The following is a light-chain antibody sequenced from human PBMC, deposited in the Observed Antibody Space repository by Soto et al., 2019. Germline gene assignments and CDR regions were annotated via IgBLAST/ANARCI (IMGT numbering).Light chain of an antibody. V-gene: IGKV3-20*01. CDR1: QSVSSSS. CDR3: QQYGSSPKT. CDR2: GAS. J-gene: IGKJ1*01. Sequence: EIVLTQSPGTLSLSPGERATLSCRASQSVSSSSLAWYQQRRGQPPRLLIYGASNNATGIPDRFSGSGSGTDFTLTISRLEPEDFAVYYCQQYGSSPKTFGQGTKVEIK.